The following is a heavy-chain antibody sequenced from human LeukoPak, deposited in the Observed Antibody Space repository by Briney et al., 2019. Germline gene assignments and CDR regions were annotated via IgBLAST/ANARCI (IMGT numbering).Heavy chain of an antibody. V-gene: IGHV3-7*01. CDR3: ARADYYGSGSYYREPLYYYYGMDV. J-gene: IGHJ6*02. CDR1: GFIFSTDW. CDR2: IKQDGSDK. Sequence: GGSLRLSCAASGFIFSTDWMTWVRQAPGQGLEWVANIKQDGSDKYYVDSVKGRFTISRDNAKNSLYLQMNSLRAEDTAVYYCARADYYGSGSYYREPLYYYYGMDVWGQGTTVTVSS. D-gene: IGHD3-10*01.